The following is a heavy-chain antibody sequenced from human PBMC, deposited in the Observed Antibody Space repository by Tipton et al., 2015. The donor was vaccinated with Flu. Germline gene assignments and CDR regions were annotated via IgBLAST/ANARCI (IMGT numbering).Heavy chain of an antibody. CDR3: ARGSWGGYSYGPLAEY. V-gene: IGHV4-59*01. Sequence: TLSLTCTVSGGSMSNYYWSWIRQSPGKGLEWIGYIYYSGSPSYNPSLRSRVTISVDTSKNQFSLKLTSVTAADTAVYYCARGSWGGYSYGPLAEYWGQGTLVTVSS. J-gene: IGHJ4*02. D-gene: IGHD5-18*01. CDR2: IYYSGSP. CDR1: GGSMSNYY.